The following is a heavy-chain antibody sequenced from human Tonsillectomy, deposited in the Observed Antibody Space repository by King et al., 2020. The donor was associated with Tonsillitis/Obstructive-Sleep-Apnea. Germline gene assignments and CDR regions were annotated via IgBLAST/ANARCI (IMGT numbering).Heavy chain of an antibody. D-gene: IGHD2-15*01. CDR2: LFWDKDK. CDR3: AHSRRGDGCSGGNCYSFGF. J-gene: IGHJ4*02. V-gene: IGHV2-5*02. CDR1: GFSLSTDGVG. Sequence: ITLKESGPTLVKPAQTITLTCTFSGFSLSTDGVGVGWIRQPPGKALEWLALLFWDKDKRYSPSLKRRLTILKGTSKNQVVLTMTNMDTVDTATYYCAHSRRGDGCSGGNCYSFGFWGQGTLVTVSS.